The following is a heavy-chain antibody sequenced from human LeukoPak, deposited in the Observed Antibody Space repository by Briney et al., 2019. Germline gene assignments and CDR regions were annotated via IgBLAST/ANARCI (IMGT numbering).Heavy chain of an antibody. V-gene: IGHV4-59*01. CDR3: ASSTYDYVWGSYLGPFDY. Sequence: SETQSLTCTVSGGSISSYYWSWIRQPPGKGLEWIGYIYYSGSTNYNLSLKSRVTISVDTSKNQFSLKLSSVTAADTAVYYCASSTYDYVWGSYLGPFDYWGQGTLVTVSS. CDR2: IYYSGST. J-gene: IGHJ4*02. D-gene: IGHD3-16*02. CDR1: GGSISSYY.